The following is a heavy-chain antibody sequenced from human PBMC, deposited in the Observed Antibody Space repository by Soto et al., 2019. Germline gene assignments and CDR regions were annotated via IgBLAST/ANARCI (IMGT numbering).Heavy chain of an antibody. CDR3: ARDLAAGDL. CDR2: INPMGGST. Sequence: QEQLVQSGAEVKEPGASVKVSCKASGYTFITYYIHWVRQAPGQGLEWMAIINPMGGSTNYAQKFQGRVTLTSDTSTSTVYMELSSLRFEDTALFYCARDLAAGDLWGQGTLVTVSS. CDR1: GYTFITYY. D-gene: IGHD6-13*01. J-gene: IGHJ5*02. V-gene: IGHV1-46*01.